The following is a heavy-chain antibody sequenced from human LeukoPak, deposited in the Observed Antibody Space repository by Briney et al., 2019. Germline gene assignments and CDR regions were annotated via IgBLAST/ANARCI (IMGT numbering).Heavy chain of an antibody. V-gene: IGHV3-33*01. CDR1: GFTFSSYG. J-gene: IGHJ4*02. D-gene: IGHD4-17*01. Sequence: GESLRLSRAASGFTFSSYGMHWVRQAPGKGLEWVAVIWYDGSNKYYADSVKGRFTISRDNSKNTLYLQMNSLRAEDTAVYYCARDLDYGDVTPLYYWGQGTLVTVSS. CDR3: ARDLDYGDVTPLYY. CDR2: IWYDGSNK.